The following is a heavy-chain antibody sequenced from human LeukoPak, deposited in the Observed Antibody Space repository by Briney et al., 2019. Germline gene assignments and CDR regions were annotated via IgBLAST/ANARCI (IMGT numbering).Heavy chain of an antibody. V-gene: IGHV1-2*02. D-gene: IGHD1-1*01. CDR1: GYTFTGYY. Sequence: ASVKVFCKASGYTFTGYYMHWVRQAPGQGLEWMGWINPNSGGTNYAQKFQGRVTMTRDTSISTAYMELSRLRSDDTAVYYCARDRTTGTRRFDYWGQGTLVTVSP. J-gene: IGHJ4*02. CDR2: INPNSGGT. CDR3: ARDRTTGTRRFDY.